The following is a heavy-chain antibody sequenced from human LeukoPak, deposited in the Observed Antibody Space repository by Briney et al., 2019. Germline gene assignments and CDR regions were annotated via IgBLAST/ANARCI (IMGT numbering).Heavy chain of an antibody. CDR3: AKEDIAAAVKTDAFDI. V-gene: IGHV3-23*01. J-gene: IGHJ3*02. CDR2: ISVSGGRT. CDR1: GFTFNTYA. Sequence: HTGGSLRLSCAASGFTFNTYAMNWVRQAPGKGLEWVSGISVSGGRTDYADSVKGRFTISRDNSKNTLYLQMNSLRAEDTAVYYCAKEDIAAAVKTDAFDIWGQGTMVTVSS. D-gene: IGHD6-13*01.